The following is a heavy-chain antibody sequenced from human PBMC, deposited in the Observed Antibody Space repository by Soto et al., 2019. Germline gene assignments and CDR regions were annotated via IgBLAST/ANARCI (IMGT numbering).Heavy chain of an antibody. V-gene: IGHV3-30*18. CDR2: ISYDGSNK. CDR3: AKDTPRFDY. J-gene: IGHJ4*02. CDR1: GFTFTTYG. Sequence: QVQLVESGVGAVPPGRSLRRSCAASGFTFTTYGMHWVHQPPGKVLEWVAVISYDGSNKYYADSVKGRFTISRDNSKNTLYLQMNSLRAEDTAVDYCAKDTPRFDYWCQGTLFPVSS.